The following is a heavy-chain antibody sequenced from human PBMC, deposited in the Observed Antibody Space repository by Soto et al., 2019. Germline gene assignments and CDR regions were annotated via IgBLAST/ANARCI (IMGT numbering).Heavy chain of an antibody. V-gene: IGHV1-3*01. CDR3: ARGYLSFGDTYYDILTGYYVFDY. J-gene: IGHJ4*02. Sequence: ASVKVSCKASGYTFTSYAMHWVRQAPGQRLEWMGWINAGNGNTKYSQKFQGRVTITRETSASTAYMELSSLRSEDTAVYYCARGYLSFGDTYYDILTGYYVFDYWGQGTLFTVSS. D-gene: IGHD3-9*01. CDR1: GYTFTSYA. CDR2: INAGNGNT.